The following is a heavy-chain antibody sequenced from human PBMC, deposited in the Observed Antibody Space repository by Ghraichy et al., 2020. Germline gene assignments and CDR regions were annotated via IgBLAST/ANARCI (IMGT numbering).Heavy chain of an antibody. CDR2: INHSGST. Sequence: SETLSLTCAVYGGSFSGYYWSWIRQPPGKGPEWIGEINHSGSTNYNPSLKSRVTISVDTSKNQFSLKLSSVTAADTAVYYCARGHTTRSSIAARPVLIFDYWGQGTLVTVSS. V-gene: IGHV4-34*01. CDR3: ARGHTTRSSIAARPVLIFDY. J-gene: IGHJ4*02. D-gene: IGHD6-6*01. CDR1: GGSFSGYY.